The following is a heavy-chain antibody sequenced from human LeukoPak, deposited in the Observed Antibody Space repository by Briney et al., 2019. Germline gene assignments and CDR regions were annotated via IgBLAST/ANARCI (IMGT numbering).Heavy chain of an antibody. V-gene: IGHV4-61*02. Sequence: SETLYLTCTVSGGSISSGSYYWSWIRQPAGKGLEWIGRIYTSGSTNYNPSLKSRVTISVDTSKNQFSLKLSSVTAADTAVYYCARDREQQLARGWFDPWGQGTLVTVSS. CDR3: ARDREQQLARGWFDP. CDR1: GGSISSGSYY. CDR2: IYTSGST. J-gene: IGHJ5*02. D-gene: IGHD6-13*01.